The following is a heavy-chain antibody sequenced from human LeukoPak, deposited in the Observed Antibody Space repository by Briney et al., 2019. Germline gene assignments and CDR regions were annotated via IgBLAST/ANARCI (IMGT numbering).Heavy chain of an antibody. J-gene: IGHJ4*02. Sequence: ASVKVSCKASGYTFTSYDINWVRQATGQGLEWMGWMNPNSGSTGYAQKFQGRVTMTRNTSISTAYMELSSLRSEDTAVYYCARSGGIAARLDYWGQGTLVTVSS. CDR3: ARSGGIAARLDY. CDR2: MNPNSGST. CDR1: GYTFTSYD. D-gene: IGHD6-6*01. V-gene: IGHV1-8*01.